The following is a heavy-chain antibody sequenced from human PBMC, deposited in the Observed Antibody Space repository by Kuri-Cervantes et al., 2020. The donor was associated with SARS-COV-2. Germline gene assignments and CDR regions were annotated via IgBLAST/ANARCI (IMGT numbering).Heavy chain of an antibody. J-gene: IGHJ4*02. CDR1: GFTFSGYW. CDR2: IKEDGSQR. D-gene: IGHD6-25*01. V-gene: IGHV3-7*01. CDR3: ASLGSGKGAIDY. Sequence: GESLKISCAASGFTFSGYWMTWVRQAPGKRLEWVANIKEDGSQRYYVDSVKGRFTISRDNANSSLYLQMNYLGAGDTALYYCASLGSGKGAIDYWGQGTLVTVSS.